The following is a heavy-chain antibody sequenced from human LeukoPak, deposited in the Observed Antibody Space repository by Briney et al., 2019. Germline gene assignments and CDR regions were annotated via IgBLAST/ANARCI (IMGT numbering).Heavy chain of an antibody. CDR2: ISSSSSYI. CDR1: GFTFSIYS. CDR3: ARGHRYSGYDGTFDY. D-gene: IGHD5-12*01. V-gene: IGHV3-21*01. J-gene: IGHJ4*02. Sequence: GGSLRLSCAASGFTFSIYSMNWVRQAPGKGLEWVSSISSSSSYIYYADSVKGRFTISRDNAKNSLYLQMNSLRAGDTAVYYCARGHRYSGYDGTFDYWGQGTLVTVSS.